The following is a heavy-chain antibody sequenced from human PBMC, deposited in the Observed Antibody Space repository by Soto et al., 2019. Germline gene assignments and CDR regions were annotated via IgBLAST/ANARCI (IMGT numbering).Heavy chain of an antibody. J-gene: IGHJ6*02. D-gene: IGHD2-2*01. CDR2: FYYSEST. CDR1: GGSISSGPYS. Sequence: QLQLQESGPGLVKPSETLSLTCTVSGGSISSGPYSWGWIRQPPGEGLEWIGTFYYSESTYYNPSLESRVTTSVDPAKTQFSLKVRSVTVADTAVYYCARLGGYCSSTSRYGSYGMDVWGQGTTVTVSS. CDR3: ARLGGYCSSTSRYGSYGMDV. V-gene: IGHV4-39*01.